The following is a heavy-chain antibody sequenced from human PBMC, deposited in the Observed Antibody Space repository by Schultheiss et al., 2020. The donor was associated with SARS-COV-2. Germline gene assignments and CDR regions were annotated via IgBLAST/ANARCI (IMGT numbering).Heavy chain of an antibody. V-gene: IGHV3-23*01. CDR3: AKPPLYGDYLDYFDY. Sequence: GGSLRLSCAASGFTFSSYAMSWVRQAPGKGLEWVSAISGSGGSTYYADSVKGRFTISRDNSKNTLYLQMNSLRAEDTAVYYCAKPPLYGDYLDYFDYWGQGTLVTVSS. CDR2: ISGSGGST. CDR1: GFTFSSYA. J-gene: IGHJ4*02. D-gene: IGHD4-17*01.